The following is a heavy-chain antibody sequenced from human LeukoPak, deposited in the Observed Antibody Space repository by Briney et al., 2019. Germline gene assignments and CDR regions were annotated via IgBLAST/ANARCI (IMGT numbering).Heavy chain of an antibody. J-gene: IGHJ3*02. CDR2: IWYDGSNK. V-gene: IGHV3-33*01. Sequence: PGRSLRLSCAASGFTFSSYGMHWVRQAPGKGLEWVAVIWYDGSNKYYADSVKGRFTISRDNSKNTLYLQMSSLRAEDTAVYYCAGDSTSDAFDIWGQGTMVTVSS. D-gene: IGHD2-2*01. CDR1: GFTFSSYG. CDR3: AGDSTSDAFDI.